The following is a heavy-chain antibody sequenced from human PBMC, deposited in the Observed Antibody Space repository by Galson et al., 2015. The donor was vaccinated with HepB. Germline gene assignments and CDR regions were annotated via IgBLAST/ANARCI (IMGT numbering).Heavy chain of an antibody. Sequence: ETLSLTCAVSGGSISSSNWWSWVRQPPGKGLEWIGEIYHSGSTNYNPSLKSRVTISVDKSKNQFSLKLSSVTAADTAVYYCARDEGGGALGYFDLWGRGTLVTVSS. J-gene: IGHJ2*01. CDR1: GGSISSSNW. D-gene: IGHD2-15*01. V-gene: IGHV4-4*02. CDR3: ARDEGGGALGYFDL. CDR2: IYHSGST.